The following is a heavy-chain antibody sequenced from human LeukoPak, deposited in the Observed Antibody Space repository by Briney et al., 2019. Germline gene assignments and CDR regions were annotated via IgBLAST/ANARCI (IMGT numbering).Heavy chain of an antibody. J-gene: IGHJ4*02. CDR1: GFTFTTYR. D-gene: IGHD2-2*01. Sequence: GGSLRLSCAASGFTFTTYRMEWVRQAPGKGLEWVSSISSSSSYTYYADSVKGRFTISRDNAKNSLYLQMNSLRAEDTAVYYCARGDIVVVPAATFDYWGQGTLVTVSS. CDR2: ISSSSSYT. CDR3: ARGDIVVVPAATFDY. V-gene: IGHV3-21*01.